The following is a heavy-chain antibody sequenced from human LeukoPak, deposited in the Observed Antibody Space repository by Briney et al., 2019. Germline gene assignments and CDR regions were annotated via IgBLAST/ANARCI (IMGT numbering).Heavy chain of an antibody. Sequence: SGPALVKPTETRTLTCTFSGFSLSTSGMCVNWIRQPPGKALEWLARIDWDDDKYHSTSLRTRLTISKDTSKNQVILTMTSMDPVDTATYYCARMARSIVGRPEAFDVWGQGTMVTVSS. D-gene: IGHD6-6*01. CDR1: GFSLSTSGMC. CDR2: IDWDDDK. CDR3: ARMARSIVGRPEAFDV. V-gene: IGHV2-70*11. J-gene: IGHJ3*01.